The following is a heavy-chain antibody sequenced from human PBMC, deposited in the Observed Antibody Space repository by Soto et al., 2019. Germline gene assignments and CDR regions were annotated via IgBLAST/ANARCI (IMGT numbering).Heavy chain of an antibody. CDR3: ARDSRGLVDFDY. J-gene: IGHJ4*02. D-gene: IGHD6-19*01. V-gene: IGHV1-18*01. CDR2: ISAYNGNT. Sequence: ASVKVSCKASGYTFTSYGISWVRQAPGQGLEWMGWISAYNGNTNYAQKLQGRVTMTTDTSTNTAYMELRSLRSDDTAVYYCARDSRGLVDFDYWGQGTLVTVSS. CDR1: GYTFTSYG.